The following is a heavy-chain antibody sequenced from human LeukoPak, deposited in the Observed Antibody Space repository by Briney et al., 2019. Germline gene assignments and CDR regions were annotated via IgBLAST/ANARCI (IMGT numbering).Heavy chain of an antibody. CDR2: ISGSGGST. CDR3: ARDLYTAGLTD. Sequence: GGSLRLSCAASGFTFSSYAMSWVRQAPGKGLEWVSAISGSGGSTYYADSVKGRFTISRDNAKNSLYLQMNSLRAEDTAVYYCARDLYTAGLTDWGQGTLVTVSS. D-gene: IGHD1-14*01. V-gene: IGHV3-23*01. J-gene: IGHJ4*02. CDR1: GFTFSSYA.